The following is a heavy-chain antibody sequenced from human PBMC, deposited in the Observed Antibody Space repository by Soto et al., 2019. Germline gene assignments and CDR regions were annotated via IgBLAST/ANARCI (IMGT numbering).Heavy chain of an antibody. D-gene: IGHD3-22*01. J-gene: IGHJ6*02. CDR3: ARVRYDSSGYYDGMDV. CDR2: IYYSGST. Sequence: SETLSLTCTVSGGSISSYYWSWIRQPPGKGLEWIGYIYYSGSTNYNPSLKSRVTISVDTSKNQFSLKLSSVTAADTAVYYCARVRYDSSGYYDGMDVWGQGTTVTVS. V-gene: IGHV4-59*01. CDR1: GGSISSYY.